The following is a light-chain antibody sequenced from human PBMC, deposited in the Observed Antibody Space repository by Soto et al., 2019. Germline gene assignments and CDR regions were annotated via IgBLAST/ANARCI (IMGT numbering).Light chain of an antibody. J-gene: IGKJ1*01. V-gene: IGKV3-15*01. CDR3: QQYNNRPQWT. CDR2: GAY. Sequence: EIVMTQAPATLSVSPGERATLSCRASQSVSSNLAWYQQKPGQAPRLLIYGAYTRATGIPARFSGSGSGTDFPLTISRLQSEDVAGYYCQQYNNRPQWTFGPGTKVEIK. CDR1: QSVSSN.